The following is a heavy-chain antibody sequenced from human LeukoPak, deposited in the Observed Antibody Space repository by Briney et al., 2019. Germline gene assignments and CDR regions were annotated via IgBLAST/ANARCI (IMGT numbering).Heavy chain of an antibody. J-gene: IGHJ3*02. CDR3: ARGGAYNYDSSHAFDI. CDR1: GFTFDDYG. Sequence: GGSLRLSCAASGFTFDDYGMSWVRQAPGKGLEWVSGINWNGGSTGYADSVKGRFTISRDNAKNSLYLQMNSLRAEDTALYYCARGGAYNYDSSHAFDIWGQGTMVTVSS. D-gene: IGHD3-22*01. CDR2: INWNGGST. V-gene: IGHV3-20*04.